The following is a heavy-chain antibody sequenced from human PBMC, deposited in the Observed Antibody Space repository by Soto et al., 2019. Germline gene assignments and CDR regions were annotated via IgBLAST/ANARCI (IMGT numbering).Heavy chain of an antibody. D-gene: IGHD1-26*01. V-gene: IGHV3-33*06. CDR1: GFTFSSYG. Sequence: QVQLVESGGGVVQPGRSLRLSCAASGFTFSSYGMRWVRQAPGKGLEWLAVLWYDGSNKYYADSVKGRFTISRDNSKNTLYLQMNSLRAEDTAVYYCAKDRGGSYSYFDYWGQGTLVTVSS. CDR3: AKDRGGSYSYFDY. CDR2: LWYDGSNK. J-gene: IGHJ4*02.